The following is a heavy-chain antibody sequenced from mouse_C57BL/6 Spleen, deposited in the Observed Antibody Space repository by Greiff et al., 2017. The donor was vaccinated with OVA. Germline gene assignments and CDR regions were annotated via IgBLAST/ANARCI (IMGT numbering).Heavy chain of an antibody. D-gene: IGHD1-1*01. Sequence: EVQVVESGGDLVKPGGSLKLSCAASGFTFSSYGMSWVRQTPDKRLEWVATISSGGSYTYYPDSVKGRFTITRDNAKNTLYLQMSSLKSEDTAMYYCARHGVSTTVVATNCDYWGQGTTLTVSS. J-gene: IGHJ2*01. V-gene: IGHV5-6*01. CDR3: ARHGVSTTVVATNCDY. CDR1: GFTFSSYG. CDR2: ISSGGSYT.